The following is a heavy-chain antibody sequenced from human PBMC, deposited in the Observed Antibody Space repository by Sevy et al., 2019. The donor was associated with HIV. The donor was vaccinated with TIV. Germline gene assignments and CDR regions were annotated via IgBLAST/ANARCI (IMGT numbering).Heavy chain of an antibody. CDR2: FCFGGSKI. V-gene: IGHV3-23*01. CDR1: GFTFSIYT. CDR3: AREGCTQPHDY. Sequence: GGSLRLSCAASGFTFSIYTMSWVRQTPGKGLEWVSTFCFGGSKIYYADSVKGRFTISGDNSRNTVYLQMNSLRADDTAVYYCAREGCTQPHDYWGQGTLATVSS. J-gene: IGHJ4*02. D-gene: IGHD2-8*01.